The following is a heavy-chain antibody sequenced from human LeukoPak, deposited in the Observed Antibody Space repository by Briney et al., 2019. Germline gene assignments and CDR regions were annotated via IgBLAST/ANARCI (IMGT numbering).Heavy chain of an antibody. CDR3: AKSEDYDTREDY. Sequence: PGGSLRLSWAASGATFSTSAMSWGRQAPGKGLEWVAGISGSGGSTYYADSVKGRFTISRDNSKNTLYLQMKSLRAEDTAVYYCAKSEDYDTREDYWGQGTLVTVSS. CDR1: GATFSTSA. D-gene: IGHD3-22*01. J-gene: IGHJ4*02. V-gene: IGHV3-23*01. CDR2: ISGSGGST.